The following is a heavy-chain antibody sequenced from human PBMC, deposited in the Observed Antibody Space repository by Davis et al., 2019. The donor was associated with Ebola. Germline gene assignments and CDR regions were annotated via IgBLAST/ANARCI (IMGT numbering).Heavy chain of an antibody. D-gene: IGHD3-10*01. J-gene: IGHJ6*02. CDR1: GFTFSSYS. CDR3: AKVGLWFGEEKPLGYYYGMDV. Sequence: PGGSLRLSCAASGFTFSSYSMNWVRQAPGKGLEWVSAISGSGGSTYYADSVKGRFTISRDNSKNTLYLQMNSLRAEDTAVYYCAKVGLWFGEEKPLGYYYGMDVWGQGTTVTVSS. CDR2: ISGSGGST. V-gene: IGHV3-23*01.